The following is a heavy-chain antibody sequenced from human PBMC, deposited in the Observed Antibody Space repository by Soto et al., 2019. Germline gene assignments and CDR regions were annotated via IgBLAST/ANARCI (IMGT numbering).Heavy chain of an antibody. CDR1: GYTFTSSY. J-gene: IGHJ5*02. Sequence: ASATVSCQASGYTFTSSYRHWVRQAPVQGREWLGIINPSGGSTSYAQKFQGRVSMTRATSTRTVYMELSSRRADDTAVYYCASGVVVPAAIQTSEHWFDPWGQGTLV. CDR3: ASGVVVPAAIQTSEHWFDP. D-gene: IGHD2-2*02. CDR2: INPSGGST. V-gene: IGHV1-46*01.